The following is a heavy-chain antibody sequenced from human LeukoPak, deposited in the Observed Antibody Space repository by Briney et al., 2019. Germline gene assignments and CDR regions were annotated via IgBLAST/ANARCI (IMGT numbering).Heavy chain of an antibody. D-gene: IGHD3-3*01. CDR2: ISISGGST. J-gene: IGHJ6*02. CDR3: ASAYFGVDQYYYGMDV. V-gene: IGHV3-23*01. Sequence: PGRSLILSCAASGFTFSSYAMSWVRQAPGKGLEWVSAISISGGSTFYADSVRGRFTISRDNSQNTLYLQVNSLRAEDTAVYYCASAYFGVDQYYYGMDVWGQGTTVTVSS. CDR1: GFTFSSYA.